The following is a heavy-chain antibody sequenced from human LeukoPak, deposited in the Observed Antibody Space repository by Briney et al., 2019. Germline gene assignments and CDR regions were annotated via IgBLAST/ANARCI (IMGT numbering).Heavy chain of an antibody. D-gene: IGHD3-10*01. J-gene: IGHJ4*02. V-gene: IGHV1-18*01. CDR2: ISAYNGNT. CDR3: ARTKDGSGSSQL. Sequence: ASVKVSCKTSGYTFTSYGISCVRQAPGQGLEWMGWISAYNGNTNYAQKLQGRVTMTTDTSTSTAYMELRSLRSDDTAVYYCARTKDGSGSSQLWGQGTLVTVSS. CDR1: GYTFTSYG.